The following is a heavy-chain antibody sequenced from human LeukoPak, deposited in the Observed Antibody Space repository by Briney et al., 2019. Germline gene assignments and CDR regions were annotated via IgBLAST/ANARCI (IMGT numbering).Heavy chain of an antibody. CDR2: IYYSGST. J-gene: IGHJ6*02. CDR3: ARAPPIYHYYYGMDV. V-gene: IGHV4-59*01. Sequence: SETLSLPCTVSGGYISNYYLNWIRQPPGKGLEWIGYIYYSGSTNYNPALQSRVTISGDTSKNEFSLKLTSVTAADTAVYYCARAPPIYHYYYGMDVWGQGTTVTVSS. CDR1: GGYISNYY.